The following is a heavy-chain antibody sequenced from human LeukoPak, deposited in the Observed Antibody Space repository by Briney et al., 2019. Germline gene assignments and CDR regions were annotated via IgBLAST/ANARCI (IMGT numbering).Heavy chain of an antibody. Sequence: ASVKVSCKASGYTFTSYGISWVRQAPGQGLEWMGWISAYNGNTNYAQKLQGRVTMTTDTSTSTAYMELRSLRSDDTAVYYCARGLIVVVPAAMMLPDYWGQGTLVTDSS. CDR2: ISAYNGNT. CDR3: ARGLIVVVPAAMMLPDY. D-gene: IGHD2-2*01. J-gene: IGHJ4*02. V-gene: IGHV1-18*01. CDR1: GYTFTSYG.